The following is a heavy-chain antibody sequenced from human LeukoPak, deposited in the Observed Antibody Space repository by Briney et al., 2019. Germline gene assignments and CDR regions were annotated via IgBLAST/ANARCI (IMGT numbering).Heavy chain of an antibody. Sequence: SETLSLTCTVSGGSISSYYWSWIRQPPGKGLEWIGYIYYSGSTNYNPSLKSRVTISVDTSKNQFSLKLSSVTAADTAVYYCARDSGLLWFGEPFRTYYYGMDVWGQGTTVTVSS. CDR1: GGSISSYY. D-gene: IGHD3-10*01. CDR2: IYYSGST. J-gene: IGHJ6*02. CDR3: ARDSGLLWFGEPFRTYYYGMDV. V-gene: IGHV4-59*12.